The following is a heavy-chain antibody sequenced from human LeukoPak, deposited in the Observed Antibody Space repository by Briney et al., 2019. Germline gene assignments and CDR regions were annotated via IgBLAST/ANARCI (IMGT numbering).Heavy chain of an antibody. V-gene: IGHV4-34*01. D-gene: IGHD3-10*01. CDR1: GGSFSGYY. CDR2: INHSGST. CDR3: ARGGGYGWGYYYYYYMDV. J-gene: IGHJ6*03. Sequence: SETLSLTCAVYGGSFSGYYWSWIRQPPGKGLEWIGEINHSGSTNYNPPLKSRVTISVDTSKNQFSLKLSSVTAADTAVYYCARGGGYGWGYYYYYYMDVWGKGTTVTVSS.